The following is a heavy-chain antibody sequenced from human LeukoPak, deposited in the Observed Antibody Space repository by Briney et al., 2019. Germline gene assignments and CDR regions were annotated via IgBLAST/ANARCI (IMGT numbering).Heavy chain of an antibody. CDR1: GFSFSNAW. Sequence: KPGGSLRLSCAASGFSFSNAWMNWVRQAPGKGLEWVGRIKSKTDGGTTEYAAPVKGRFTISRDDSKNTLYLQVNSLKTEDTAVYYCTTEAMITFGGVEFDYWGQGTLVTVSS. CDR2: IKSKTDGGTT. D-gene: IGHD3-16*01. CDR3: TTEAMITFGGVEFDY. V-gene: IGHV3-15*07. J-gene: IGHJ4*02.